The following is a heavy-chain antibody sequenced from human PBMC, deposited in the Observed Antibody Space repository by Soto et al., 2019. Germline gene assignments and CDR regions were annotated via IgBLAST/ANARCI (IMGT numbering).Heavy chain of an antibody. CDR2: LTETGGST. Sequence: QPGGSLRLSCVGSTSNIKDYAMAWVRQAPGKGLEWVSALTETGGSTYYAASVKGRFTISRDNSRNIVYLQMDRLRVADTAVYCCAKIKGANTFLHFDTWGKGTQVAVSS. CDR3: AKIKGANTFLHFDT. CDR1: TSNIKDYA. V-gene: IGHV3-23*01. D-gene: IGHD3-16*01. J-gene: IGHJ4*02.